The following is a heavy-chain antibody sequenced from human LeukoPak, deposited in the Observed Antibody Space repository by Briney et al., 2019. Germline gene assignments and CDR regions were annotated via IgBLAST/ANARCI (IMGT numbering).Heavy chain of an antibody. J-gene: IGHJ4*02. CDR1: GGSFSGYY. CDR2: INHSGST. V-gene: IGHV4-34*01. Sequence: PSETLSLTCAVYGGSFSGYYWSWIRQPPGKGLEWIGEINHSGSTNYNPSLKSRVTISVDTSKNQFSLKLSSVTAADTAVYYCARGRYSSSRALGYWGQGILVTVSS. D-gene: IGHD6-13*01. CDR3: ARGRYSSSRALGY.